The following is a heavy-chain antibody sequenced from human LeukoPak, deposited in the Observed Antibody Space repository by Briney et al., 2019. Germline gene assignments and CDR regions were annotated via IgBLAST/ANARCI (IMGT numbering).Heavy chain of an antibody. D-gene: IGHD3-10*01. V-gene: IGHV1-8*01. CDR3: ARIWVGEFSSDY. J-gene: IGHJ4*02. CDR2: MNPNSGNT. Sequence: ASVKVSCKVSGYTFTSYDINWVRQATGQGLEWMGWMNPNSGNTGYAQKFQGRVTMTRNTSISTAYMELSSLRSDDTAVYYCARIWVGEFSSDYWGQGTLVTVSS. CDR1: GYTFTSYD.